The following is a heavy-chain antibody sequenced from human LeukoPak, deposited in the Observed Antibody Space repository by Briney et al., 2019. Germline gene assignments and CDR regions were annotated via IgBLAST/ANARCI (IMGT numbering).Heavy chain of an antibody. D-gene: IGHD2-2*01. V-gene: IGHV4-61*02. CDR1: GGSISSGSYY. CDR2: IYTSGST. CDR3: ARGDLVPAAYRGGNPDY. J-gene: IGHJ4*02. Sequence: SQTLSLTCTVSGGSISSGSYYWSWIRQPAGKGLEWIGRIYTSGSTNYNPSLKSRVTISVDTSKNQFSLKLSSVTAADTAVYYCARGDLVPAAYRGGNPDYWGQGTLVTVSS.